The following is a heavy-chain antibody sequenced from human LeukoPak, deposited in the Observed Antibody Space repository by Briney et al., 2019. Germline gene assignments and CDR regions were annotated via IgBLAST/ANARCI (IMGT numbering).Heavy chain of an antibody. CDR2: IWYDGSNK. Sequence: GGSLRLSCAASGFTFSSYGMHWVRQAPGKGLEWVAVIWYDGSNKYYADSVKGRFTISRDNSKNTLYLQMNSLRAEDTAVYYCARDREIAAASEDAFDIWGQGTMVTVSS. J-gene: IGHJ3*02. CDR3: ARDREIAAASEDAFDI. CDR1: GFTFSSYG. D-gene: IGHD6-13*01. V-gene: IGHV3-30*19.